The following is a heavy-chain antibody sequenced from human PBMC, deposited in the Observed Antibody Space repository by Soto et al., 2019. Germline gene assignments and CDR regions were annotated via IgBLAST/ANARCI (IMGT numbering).Heavy chain of an antibody. CDR3: ARGGIAAAGFPARNYYYYMDV. Sequence: QVQLQQWGAGLLKPSETLSLTCAVYGGSFSGYYWSWIRQPPGKGLEWIGEINHSGSTNYNPSLKSRVTISVDTSTNQFSLKLSSVTAADTAVYYCARGGIAAAGFPARNYYYYMDVWGKGTTVTVSS. D-gene: IGHD6-13*01. J-gene: IGHJ6*03. CDR2: INHSGST. CDR1: GGSFSGYY. V-gene: IGHV4-34*01.